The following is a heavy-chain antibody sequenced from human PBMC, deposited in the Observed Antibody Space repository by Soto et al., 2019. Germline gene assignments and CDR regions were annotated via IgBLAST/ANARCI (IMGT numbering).Heavy chain of an antibody. V-gene: IGHV4-4*07. CDR3: TKGPNWNYYYYGVDV. J-gene: IGHJ6*02. D-gene: IGHD1-20*01. Sequence: LSLTFTVSVDSVSNYYWSWIGQPAGSGLEWIGRVYSSGATNYNPSLNGRVTMSVDTSRNQFSLRLSSVTAADTAIYYCTKGPNWNYYYYGVDVWGQGTAITVSS. CDR2: VYSSGAT. CDR1: VDSVSNYY.